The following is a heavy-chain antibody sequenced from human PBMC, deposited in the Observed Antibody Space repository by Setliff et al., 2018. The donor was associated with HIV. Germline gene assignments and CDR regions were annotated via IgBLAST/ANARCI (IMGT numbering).Heavy chain of an antibody. J-gene: IGHJ4*02. CDR3: ARHSSWYSSSSGYFDY. CDR1: GGSISGFY. V-gene: IGHV4-4*07. D-gene: IGHD6-6*01. CDR2: IYDSGST. Sequence: SETLSLTCTVSGGSISGFYWNWIRQSAGKGLQWIGRIYDSGSTKSNPSLKSRVTMSLDTSKNQFPLELSSVPARDTAVYYCARHSSWYSSSSGYFDYWGQGTLVTVS.